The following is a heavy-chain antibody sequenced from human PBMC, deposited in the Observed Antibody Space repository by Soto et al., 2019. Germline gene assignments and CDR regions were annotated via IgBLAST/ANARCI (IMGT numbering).Heavy chain of an antibody. Sequence: SETLSLTCAVSGDSISSSYWWSWVRQPPGKGLEWIGEIYRDENTNYNWSLRSRVTISADKSKNQFSLNLSSVTAADTAMYYCAGRGSSGGPIWGQGTMVTVSS. D-gene: IGHD2-15*01. CDR1: GDSISSSYW. V-gene: IGHV4-4*02. CDR3: AGRGSSGGPI. CDR2: IYRDENT. J-gene: IGHJ3*02.